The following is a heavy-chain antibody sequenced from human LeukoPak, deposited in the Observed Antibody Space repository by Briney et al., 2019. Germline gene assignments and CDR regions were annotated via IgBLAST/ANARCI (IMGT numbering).Heavy chain of an antibody. CDR2: IYPGDSDT. CDR1: GYSFTNYR. V-gene: IGHV5-51*01. J-gene: IGHJ4*02. D-gene: IGHD3-22*01. CDR3: ATLRSGYYYDYFDY. Sequence: GAFLKICCEGSGYSFTNYRIGWVRQMGGKGVEWTGIIYPGDSDTKYSPSFQGQVTISADKYISTAYLQWSSLKASDTAMYYCATLRSGYYYDYFDYWGQGTLVTVSS.